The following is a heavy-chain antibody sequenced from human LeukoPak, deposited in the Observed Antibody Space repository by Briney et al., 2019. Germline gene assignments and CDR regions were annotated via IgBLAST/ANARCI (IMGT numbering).Heavy chain of an antibody. Sequence: PSDTLSLTCTVAGGSISDYYWNWIRQPPGKRLEWIGYIYYSGSTTYNPSLKSRVTMSVDTAKNQFSLKLRFVTAADTAVYYCARGDFCSKSNCYLRPMDVWGKGTTVTVSS. CDR2: IYYSGST. CDR1: GGSISDYY. D-gene: IGHD3-3*01. V-gene: IGHV4-59*07. J-gene: IGHJ6*03. CDR3: ARGDFCSKSNCYLRPMDV.